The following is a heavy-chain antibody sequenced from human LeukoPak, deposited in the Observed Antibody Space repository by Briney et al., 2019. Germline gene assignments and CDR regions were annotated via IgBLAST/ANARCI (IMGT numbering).Heavy chain of an antibody. J-gene: IGHJ4*02. D-gene: IGHD3-3*01. CDR3: AKEGEYYDFWSGYYSVIYYFDY. Sequence: PGGSLRLSCAASGFTFSSYAMSWVRQAPGNGLEWVSAISGSGGSTYYADSVKGRFTISRDNSKNTLYLQMNSLRAEDTAVYYCAKEGEYYDFWSGYYSVIYYFDYWGQGTLVTVSS. V-gene: IGHV3-23*01. CDR1: GFTFSSYA. CDR2: ISGSGGST.